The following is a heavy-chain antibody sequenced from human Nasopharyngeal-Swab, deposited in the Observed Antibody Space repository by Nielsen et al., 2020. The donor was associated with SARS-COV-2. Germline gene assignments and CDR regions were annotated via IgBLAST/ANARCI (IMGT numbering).Heavy chain of an antibody. CDR3: ARGRGGFGYGDYVDY. CDR1: GFTVSSNY. Sequence: GGSLRLSCAASGFTVSSNYMSWVRQAPGKGLEWVSVIYSGGSTYYADSVKGRFTISRDNSKNTLYLQMNSLRAEETAVYYCARGRGGFGYGDYVDYWGQGTLVTVSS. V-gene: IGHV3-53*01. CDR2: IYSGGST. D-gene: IGHD4-17*01. J-gene: IGHJ4*02.